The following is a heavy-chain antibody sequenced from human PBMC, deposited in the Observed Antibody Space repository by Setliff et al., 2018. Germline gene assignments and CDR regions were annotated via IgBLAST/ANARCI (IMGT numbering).Heavy chain of an antibody. CDR3: ARGGGEY. D-gene: IGHD3-16*01. Sequence: PGGSLRLSCAASGFTFSRYWMSWVRQAPGKGLEWVANVKQDGSEKYYVDSVKGRFTISRDNAKNSLYLQMNSLRAEATAVYYCARGGGEYWGQGTLVTVSS. V-gene: IGHV3-7*01. CDR2: VKQDGSEK. CDR1: GFTFSRYW. J-gene: IGHJ4*02.